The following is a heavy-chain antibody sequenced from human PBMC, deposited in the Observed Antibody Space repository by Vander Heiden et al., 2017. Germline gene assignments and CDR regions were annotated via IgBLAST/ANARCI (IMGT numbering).Heavy chain of an antibody. J-gene: IGHJ4*02. V-gene: IGHV3-48*01. CDR3: ARDLDAGGGFDY. CDR2: ISRSISTI. CDR1: GFTFSSYS. D-gene: IGHD3-10*01. Sequence: EVQLVESGGVLVQPGGSLRLSCAASGFTFSSYSMNWVRQAPGKGLEWVSYISRSISTIYYAGSVKGRFILSRDNAKNSLYLQMNSLRAEDTAVYWCARDLDAGGGFDYWGQGTLVTVS.